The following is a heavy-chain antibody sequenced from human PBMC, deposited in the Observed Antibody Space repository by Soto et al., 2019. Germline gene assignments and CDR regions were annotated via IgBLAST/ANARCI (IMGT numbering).Heavy chain of an antibody. CDR3: ARPLNDFGDYTDAFDV. V-gene: IGHV3-21*01. J-gene: IGHJ3*01. Sequence: EVQLVESGGGLVKPGGSLRLSCAASGFTVGTYSMNWVRQAPGKGLEWVSSISTSGEYIYYADSVKGRATISRDNAKNSLYLQMIGLRAEDTAVYYCARPLNDFGDYTDAFDVWGQGTLVTVAS. D-gene: IGHD4-17*01. CDR1: GFTVGTYS. CDR2: ISTSGEYI.